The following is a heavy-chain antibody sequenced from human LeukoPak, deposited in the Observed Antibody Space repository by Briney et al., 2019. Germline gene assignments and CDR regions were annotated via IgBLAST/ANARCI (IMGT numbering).Heavy chain of an antibody. D-gene: IGHD2-15*01. J-gene: IGHJ4*02. CDR1: GYTFTGYY. V-gene: IGHV1-2*02. Sequence: ASVKVSCKASGYTFTGYYMHWVRQAPGQGLEWMGWINPNSGSTNYAQKFQGRVTMTRDTSISTAYTELSRLRSDDTAVYYCASSNLGYCSGGSCPQIDYWGQGTLVTVSS. CDR3: ASSNLGYCSGGSCPQIDY. CDR2: INPNSGST.